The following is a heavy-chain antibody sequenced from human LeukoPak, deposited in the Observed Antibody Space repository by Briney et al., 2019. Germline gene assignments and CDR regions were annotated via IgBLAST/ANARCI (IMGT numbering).Heavy chain of an antibody. J-gene: IGHJ3*02. V-gene: IGHV3-30*02. CDR1: GFTFSSHG. Sequence: GGSLRLSCAASGFTFSSHGMHWVRQTPGKGLEWVAFIRYDGSDKSYADSVKGRFTISRDNSKNTVHLQINSLRAEDTAVYYCAKTRNGAFDIWGQGTMVTVSS. D-gene: IGHD1-1*01. CDR2: IRYDGSDK. CDR3: AKTRNGAFDI.